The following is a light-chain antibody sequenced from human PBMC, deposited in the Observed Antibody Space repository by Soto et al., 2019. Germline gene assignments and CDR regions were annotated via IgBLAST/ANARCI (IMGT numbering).Light chain of an antibody. CDR2: GAS. J-gene: IGKJ4*01. Sequence: EIVLTQSPGTLSLSPGERATLSCRASQSVSSNYLAWYQQKPGQTPRLLIYGASSRATGIPDRFSGSGSGTDFTLTISRLEPEDFAVYYCHQYGFSPLTFGGGTKLEIK. V-gene: IGKV3-20*01. CDR1: QSVSSNY. CDR3: HQYGFSPLT.